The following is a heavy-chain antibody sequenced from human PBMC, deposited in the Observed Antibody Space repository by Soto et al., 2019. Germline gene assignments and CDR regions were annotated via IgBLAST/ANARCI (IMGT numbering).Heavy chain of an antibody. CDR3: ARPRTSDWAYDI. J-gene: IGHJ3*02. CDR2: IKTDGSDT. Sequence: EVQLVESGGGLVQPGGSLRLSCAASGFTFSSYWMHWVRQSPGKGLVWVSRIKTDGSDTHYADSVKGRFTISRDNAKNTFYLQMNSLRDEDTAVYYCARPRTSDWAYDIWGQGTMVIVSS. CDR1: GFTFSSYW. D-gene: IGHD3-9*01. V-gene: IGHV3-74*01.